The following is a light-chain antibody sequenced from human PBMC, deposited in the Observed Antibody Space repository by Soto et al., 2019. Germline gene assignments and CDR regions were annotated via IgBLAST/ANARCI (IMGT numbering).Light chain of an antibody. V-gene: IGLV2-14*01. CDR2: DVS. Sequence: QSVLTQPASVSGSPGQSITISCTGTSSNVGGYSYVSWYQQHPGKAPKLLIYDVSNRPSGVSNRFSGSKSGNTASLTISGLQAEDEADYYCSSYTSSSTLPFGGGTKVTVL. J-gene: IGLJ2*01. CDR1: SSNVGGYSY. CDR3: SSYTSSSTLP.